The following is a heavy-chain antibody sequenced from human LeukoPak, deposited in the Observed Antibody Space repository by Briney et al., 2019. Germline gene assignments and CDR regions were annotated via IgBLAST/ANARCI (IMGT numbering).Heavy chain of an antibody. Sequence: PSETLPLTCNVSGASTSNFYWTWIRQPPGMGLEWIAYMYYNGRTNYNPSLESRVTISVDTSKNQCSLKLTSVTAADTALYYCARGGDIAVAGVLDYWGQGTQVTVSS. CDR1: GASTSNFY. CDR3: ARGGDIAVAGVLDY. CDR2: MYYNGRT. V-gene: IGHV4-59*08. J-gene: IGHJ4*02. D-gene: IGHD6-19*01.